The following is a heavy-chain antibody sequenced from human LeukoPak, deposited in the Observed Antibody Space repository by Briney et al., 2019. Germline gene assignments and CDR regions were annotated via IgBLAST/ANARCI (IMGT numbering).Heavy chain of an antibody. V-gene: IGHV1-69*05. Sequence: ASVKVSCKASGGTFSSYAISWVRQAPGQGLEWMGGIIPIFGTANYAQKFQGRVTMTRDTSTSTVYMELSSLRSEDTAVYYCARVLKNWNDGGDWLDPWGQGTLVTVSS. J-gene: IGHJ5*02. CDR2: IIPIFGTA. D-gene: IGHD1-1*01. CDR3: ARVLKNWNDGGDWLDP. CDR1: GGTFSSYA.